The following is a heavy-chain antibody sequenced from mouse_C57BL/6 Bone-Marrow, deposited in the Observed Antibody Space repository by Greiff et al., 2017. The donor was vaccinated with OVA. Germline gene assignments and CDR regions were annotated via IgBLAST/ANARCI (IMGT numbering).Heavy chain of an antibody. CDR2: IYPGGGYT. CDR1: GYTFTNYW. D-gene: IGHD2-1*01. CDR3: ARGKDFDY. V-gene: IGHV1-63*01. J-gene: IGHJ2*01. Sequence: QVQLKQSGPELVKPGASVKMSCKASGYTFTNYWIGWAKQRPGHGLEWIGDIYPGGGYTNYNEKFKGKATLTADKSSSTAYMQFSSLTSEDSAIYYCARGKDFDYWGQGTTLTVSS.